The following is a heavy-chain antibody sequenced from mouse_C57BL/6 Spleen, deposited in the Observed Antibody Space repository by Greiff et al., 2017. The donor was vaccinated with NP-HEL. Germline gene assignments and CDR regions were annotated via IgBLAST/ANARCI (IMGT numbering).Heavy chain of an antibody. D-gene: IGHD1-1*01. CDR3: AIASLITTVVATRYFDV. J-gene: IGHJ1*03. V-gene: IGHV1-69*01. CDR1: GYTFTSYW. CDR2: IDPSDSYT. Sequence: QVQLQQPGAELVMPGASVKLSCKASGYTFTSYWMHWVKQRPGQGLEWIGEIDPSDSYTNYNQKFKGKSTFTVDKSSNTAYMQLSSLTSEDSAVYYCAIASLITTVVATRYFDVWGTGTTVTVSS.